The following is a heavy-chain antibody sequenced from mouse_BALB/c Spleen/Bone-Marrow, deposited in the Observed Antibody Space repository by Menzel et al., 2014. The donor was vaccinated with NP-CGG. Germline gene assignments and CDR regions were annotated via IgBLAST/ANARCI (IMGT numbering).Heavy chain of an antibody. Sequence: EVQRVESGGGLVQPGGSLKLSCAASGFDFSRYWMSWVRQAPGKGLEWIGEMNPDSSTINYTPSLKDKFIISRDNAKNTLYLQMSKVRSEDTALYYCARPDYYGSSSWFTYWGQGTLVTVSS. CDR2: MNPDSSTI. CDR1: GFDFSRYW. V-gene: IGHV4-1*02. J-gene: IGHJ3*01. CDR3: ARPDYYGSSSWFTY. D-gene: IGHD1-1*01.